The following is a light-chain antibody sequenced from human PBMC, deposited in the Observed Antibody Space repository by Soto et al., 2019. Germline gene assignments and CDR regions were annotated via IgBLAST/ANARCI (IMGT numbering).Light chain of an antibody. CDR3: QAYAYILTAPL. J-gene: IGLJ7*01. V-gene: IGLV1-40*01. CDR1: TSNLGAGYD. Sequence: QSVLTQPPSVSGAPGQRVTLSCTGNTSNLGAGYDVHWYQQLPGAAPKLVIFGNRNRPPGVPERFSGSKSGTSASLAIPGLEAGDGGDYYRQAYAYILTAPLFGGGTQLTVL. CDR2: GNR.